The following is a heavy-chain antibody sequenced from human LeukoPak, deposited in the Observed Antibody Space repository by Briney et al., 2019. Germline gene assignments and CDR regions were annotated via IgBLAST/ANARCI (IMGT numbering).Heavy chain of an antibody. CDR3: ARFLSYGDWFDP. Sequence: GGSLRLSCAASGFTLSSYWMSWVRQAPGKGLEWVANIKQDGSEKYYVDSVKGRFTISRDNAKNSLYLQMNSLRAEDTAVYYCARFLSYGDWFDPWGQGTLVTVSS. D-gene: IGHD4-17*01. V-gene: IGHV3-7*01. CDR1: GFTLSSYW. J-gene: IGHJ5*02. CDR2: IKQDGSEK.